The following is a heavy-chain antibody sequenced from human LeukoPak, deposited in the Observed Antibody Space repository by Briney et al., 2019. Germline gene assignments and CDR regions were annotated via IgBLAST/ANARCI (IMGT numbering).Heavy chain of an antibody. CDR3: ASHIVVVPAASQAPYNWFDP. Sequence: SETLSLTCTVSGGSISSSSYYWGWIRQPPGKGLEWIGSIYYSGSTYYNPSLKSRVTISVDTSKNQFSLKLSSVTAADTAVYYCASHIVVVPAASQAPYNWFDPWGQGTLVTVSS. CDR2: IYYSGST. V-gene: IGHV4-39*01. CDR1: GGSISSSSYY. D-gene: IGHD2-2*01. J-gene: IGHJ5*02.